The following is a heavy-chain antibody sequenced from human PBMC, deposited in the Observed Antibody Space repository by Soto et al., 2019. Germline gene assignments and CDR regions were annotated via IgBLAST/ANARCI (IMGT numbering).Heavy chain of an antibody. CDR2: IYYSGST. D-gene: IGHD3-3*01. Sequence: SETLSLTCTVSGGSISSGGYYWSWIRQHPGKGLEWIGYIYYSGSTYYNPSLKSRVTISVDTSKNQFSLKLSSVTAADTAVYYCAREIADFWSGDYYYYGMDVWGQGTTVT. J-gene: IGHJ6*02. V-gene: IGHV4-31*03. CDR3: AREIADFWSGDYYYYGMDV. CDR1: GGSISSGGYY.